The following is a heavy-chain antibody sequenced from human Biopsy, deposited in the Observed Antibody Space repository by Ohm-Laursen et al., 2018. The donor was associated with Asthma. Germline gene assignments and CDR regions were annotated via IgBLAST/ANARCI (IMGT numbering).Heavy chain of an antibody. J-gene: IGHJ4*01. CDR1: GYTFIGYH. CDR3: TRAGSTFAADY. D-gene: IGHD6-25*01. V-gene: IGHV7-4-1*01. Sequence: GASVKVSCKTSGYTFIGYHIHWVRQAPGQGLEWMGWINTNSGTPTYVQGFSGRFVFSLDPSVTTAYLQIDSLRSEDTGVYYCTRAGSTFAADYWGQGTLVTVSS. CDR2: INTNSGTP.